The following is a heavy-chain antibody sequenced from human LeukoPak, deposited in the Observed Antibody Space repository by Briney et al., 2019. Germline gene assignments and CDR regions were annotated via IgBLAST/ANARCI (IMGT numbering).Heavy chain of an antibody. CDR3: ARGNPTYYYDSSGHSDY. V-gene: IGHV1-8*01. J-gene: IGHJ4*02. CDR2: VNPNSGNT. D-gene: IGHD3-22*01. CDR1: GYTFTSYD. Sequence: ASVKVSCKASGYTFTSYDINWVRQATGQGLEWMGWVNPNSGNTGYAQKFQGRVTMTRNTSISTAYMELSSLRSEDTAVYYCARGNPTYYYDSSGHSDYWGQGTLVTVSS.